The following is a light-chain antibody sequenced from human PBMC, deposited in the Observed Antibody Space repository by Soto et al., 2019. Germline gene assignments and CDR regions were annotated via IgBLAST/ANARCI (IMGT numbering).Light chain of an antibody. J-gene: IGLJ3*02. CDR2: DVS. CDR3: CSYTSSSPGV. V-gene: IGLV2-14*01. Sequence: QSALTQPASVSGSPGQAITISCTGTSSDVGGYNYVSWYQQHPGKAPKLMIYDVSNRASGVSNRFSGSKSGNTASLTISGLQAEDEADYSCCSYTSSSPGVFGGGTTLTVL. CDR1: SSDVGGYNY.